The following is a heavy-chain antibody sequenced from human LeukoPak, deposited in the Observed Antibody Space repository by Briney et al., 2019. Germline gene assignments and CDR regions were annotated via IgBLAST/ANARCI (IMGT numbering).Heavy chain of an antibody. Sequence: GGSLRPSCAASKFTFSDYWMTWVRQAPGKGPEWVAYMNQLGNEKNYLDSVKGRFTISRDNAKNSLYLQMTSLRADDTAVYYCARGTYYYEFWGQGTLVTVSS. D-gene: IGHD3-16*01. CDR3: ARGTYYYEF. CDR1: KFTFSDYW. V-gene: IGHV3-7*04. CDR2: MNQLGNEK. J-gene: IGHJ4*02.